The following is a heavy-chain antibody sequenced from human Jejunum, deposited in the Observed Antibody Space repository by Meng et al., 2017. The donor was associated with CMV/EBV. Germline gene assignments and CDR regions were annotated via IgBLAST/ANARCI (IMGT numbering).Heavy chain of an antibody. CDR3: ARDGWREASAGKIEF. CDR1: GYTFTGYY. V-gene: IGHV1-2*02. CDR2: INPNSGGT. J-gene: IGHJ4*02. Sequence: QVKLGQAGAGGKKPGASVKVSCNTSGYTFTGYYIHWVRQAPGQGLEWMGWINPNSGGTNYAQKFQGRVTMTRDTSISTAYMELSRLRSDDTAVYYCARDGWREASAGKIEFWGQGTLVTVSS. D-gene: IGHD6-13*01.